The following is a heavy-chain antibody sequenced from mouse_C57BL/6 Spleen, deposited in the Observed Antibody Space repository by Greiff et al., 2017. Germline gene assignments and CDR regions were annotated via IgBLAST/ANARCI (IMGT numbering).Heavy chain of an antibody. J-gene: IGHJ2*01. CDR1: GYTFTSYW. V-gene: IGHV1-61*01. CDR3: AREAGYDPYFDY. CDR2: IYPSDSET. Sequence: QVQLQQPGAELVRPGSSVKLSCKASGYTFTSYWMDWVKQRPGQGLEWIGNIYPSDSETHYNQKFKDKATLTVDKSSSTAYMQLSSLTSEESAVYYCAREAGYDPYFDYWGQGTTLTVSS. D-gene: IGHD2-2*01.